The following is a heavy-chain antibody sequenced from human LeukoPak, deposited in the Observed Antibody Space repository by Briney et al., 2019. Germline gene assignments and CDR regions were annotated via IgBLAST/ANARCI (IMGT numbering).Heavy chain of an antibody. CDR1: GYSFTSYW. CDR2: MYPGDSDT. D-gene: IGHD3-3*01. Sequence: GESLKISCKGSGYSFTSYWIGWVRQMPGKGLEWRGIMYPGDSDTRYSASFQGQVTISADKSISTAYLQWSSLKASDTAMYYCARHAGLDYDFWTGQTNYYYYYMDVWGKGTTVTVSS. J-gene: IGHJ6*03. CDR3: ARHAGLDYDFWTGQTNYYYYYMDV. V-gene: IGHV5-51*01.